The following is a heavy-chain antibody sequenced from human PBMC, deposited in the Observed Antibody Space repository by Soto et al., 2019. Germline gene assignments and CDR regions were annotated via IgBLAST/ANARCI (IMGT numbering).Heavy chain of an antibody. CDR1: GGSISSYY. D-gene: IGHD3-10*01. J-gene: IGHJ5*02. CDR3: AREARITMGRGNQNTWFDP. V-gene: IGHV4-59*01. CDR2: IYYSGST. Sequence: SETLSLTCTVSGGSISSYYWSWIRQPPGKGLEWIGYIYYSGSTNYNPSLKSRVTISVDTSKNQFSLKLSSVTAADTAVYYCAREARITMGRGNQNTWFDPLGRGTMVTVS.